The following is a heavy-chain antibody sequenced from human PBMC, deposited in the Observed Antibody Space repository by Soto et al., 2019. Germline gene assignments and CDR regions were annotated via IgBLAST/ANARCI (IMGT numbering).Heavy chain of an antibody. J-gene: IGHJ4*02. V-gene: IGHV4-39*01. CDR1: GVSISIRDSY. CDR2: FHYSGST. Sequence: SETLSLTCTVFGVSISIRDSYWGWIRQPPGKGLEWIGSFHYSGSTYYNPSLKSRVTISVDTSKNQLSLRVTSVTAADTAVYYCERGFGRSPFDYWGQGTLVTVSS. D-gene: IGHD3-16*01. CDR3: ERGFGRSPFDY.